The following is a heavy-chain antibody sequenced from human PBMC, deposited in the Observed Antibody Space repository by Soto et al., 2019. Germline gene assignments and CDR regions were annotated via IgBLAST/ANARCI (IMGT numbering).Heavy chain of an antibody. Sequence: SVKVSCKTSGDIFSGYSISWVRQAPGQGLEWMGGIIPIFGTTNYAQRFHGRVTITADRSTSTVYMELYSLKSEDTAVYYCARDLGSGYDPGDYWGQGTLVTVSS. CDR1: GDIFSGYS. CDR3: ARDLGSGYDPGDY. D-gene: IGHD5-12*01. V-gene: IGHV1-69*06. J-gene: IGHJ4*02. CDR2: IIPIFGTT.